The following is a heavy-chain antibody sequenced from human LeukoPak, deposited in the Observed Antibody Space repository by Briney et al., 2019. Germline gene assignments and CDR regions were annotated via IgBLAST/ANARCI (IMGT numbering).Heavy chain of an antibody. CDR1: RGTFSSHV. V-gene: IGHV1-69*06. CDR3: ASSTLRCSGGGCYEIDV. Sequence: SVKVSCMDSRGTFSSHVLSWVRQAPGQGLEWMGGIIAIFRTANYAQKFQGRVSITADKSTSTAYIDLSSLRSDDTAVYYCASSTLRCSGGGCYEIDVWGKGTTVTVSS. J-gene: IGHJ6*04. CDR2: IIAIFRTA. D-gene: IGHD2-15*01.